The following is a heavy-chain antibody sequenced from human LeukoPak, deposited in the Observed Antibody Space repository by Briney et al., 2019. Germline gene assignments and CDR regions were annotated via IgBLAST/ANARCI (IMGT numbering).Heavy chain of an antibody. D-gene: IGHD1-14*01. J-gene: IGHJ5*02. CDR2: INPNSGGT. Sequence: GASVKVSCKASGYTFTGYYMHWVRQAPGQGLEWMGWINPNSGGTNYAKKFQGRVTMTRDTSISTAYMELSRLRSDDTAVYYCARGSGLVNRNDNWFDPWGQGTLVTVSS. CDR1: GYTFTGYY. CDR3: ARGSGLVNRNDNWFDP. V-gene: IGHV1-2*02.